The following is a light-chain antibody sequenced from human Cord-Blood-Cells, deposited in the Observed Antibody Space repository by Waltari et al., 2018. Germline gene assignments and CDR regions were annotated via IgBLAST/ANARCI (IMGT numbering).Light chain of an antibody. Sequence: AIKLTQSPSSLSASVGDRVTITCRASQGISSALAWYQQKPGKAPKLLIYDASRLESGVPSRFSGSGSGTDFTLTISSLQPEDFATYYCQQFNSYPFTYGPGTKVDIK. CDR2: DAS. J-gene: IGKJ3*01. CDR3: QQFNSYPFT. CDR1: QGISSA. V-gene: IGKV1-13*02.